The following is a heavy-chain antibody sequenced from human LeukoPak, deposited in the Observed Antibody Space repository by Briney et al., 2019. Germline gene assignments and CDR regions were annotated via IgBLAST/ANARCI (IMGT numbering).Heavy chain of an antibody. V-gene: IGHV4-59*01. D-gene: IGHD4-17*01. Sequence: SETLSLTCTVSGGSISSYYWSWSRQPPGKGLEWIGYIYYSGSTNYNPSLKSRVTISVDTSKNQFSLKLSSVTAADTAVYYCASLRRSSYYFDYWGQGTLVTVSS. CDR2: IYYSGST. CDR1: GGSISSYY. CDR3: ASLRRSSYYFDY. J-gene: IGHJ4*02.